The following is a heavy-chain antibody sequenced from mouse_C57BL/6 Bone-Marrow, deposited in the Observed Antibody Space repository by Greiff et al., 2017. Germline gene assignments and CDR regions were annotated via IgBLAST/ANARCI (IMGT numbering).Heavy chain of an antibody. CDR2: IHPNSGST. V-gene: IGHV1-64*01. Sequence: QVQLQQPGAELVKPGASVKLSCKASGYTFTSYWMHWVKQRPGQGLEWIGMIHPNSGSTNYNEKFKSKATLTVDNSSSTAYMQLSSLTSEDSAVYYCARSFKLGFDYWGQCTTLTVSS. CDR3: ARSFKLGFDY. D-gene: IGHD4-1*01. J-gene: IGHJ2*01. CDR1: GYTFTSYW.